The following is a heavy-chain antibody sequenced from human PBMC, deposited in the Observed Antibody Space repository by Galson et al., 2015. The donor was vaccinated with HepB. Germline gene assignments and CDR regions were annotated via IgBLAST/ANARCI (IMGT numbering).Heavy chain of an antibody. CDR2: INPNSGGT. CDR1: GYTFTGYY. Sequence: SVKVSCKASGYTFTGYYMHWVRQAPGQGLEWMGWINPNSGGTNYAQKFQGRVTMTRDTSISTAYMELSRLRSDDTAVYYCASEPGYCSGGRCYGGWFDPWGQGTLVTVSS. J-gene: IGHJ5*02. V-gene: IGHV1-2*02. CDR3: ASEPGYCSGGRCYGGWFDP. D-gene: IGHD2-15*01.